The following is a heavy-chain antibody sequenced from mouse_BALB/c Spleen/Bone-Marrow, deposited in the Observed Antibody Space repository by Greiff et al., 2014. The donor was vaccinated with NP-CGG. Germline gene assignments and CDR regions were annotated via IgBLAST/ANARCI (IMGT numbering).Heavy chain of an antibody. V-gene: IGHV5-17*02. CDR1: GFTFSSFG. CDR2: ISSGSSTI. D-gene: IGHD2-1*01. Sequence: VQLKESGGDLVQPGGSRKLSCAASGFTFSSFGMHWVRQAPEKGLEWVAYISSGSSTIYYADTVKGRFTISRDNPKNTLFLQMTSLRSEDTAMYYGARYGNYVYAMDYWGQGTSVTVSS. CDR3: ARYGNYVYAMDY. J-gene: IGHJ4*01.